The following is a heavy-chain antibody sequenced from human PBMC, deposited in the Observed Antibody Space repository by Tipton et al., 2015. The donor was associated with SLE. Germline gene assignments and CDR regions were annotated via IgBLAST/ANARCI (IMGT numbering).Heavy chain of an antibody. V-gene: IGHV4-61*05. D-gene: IGHD2-2*01. CDR2: IYFSGNT. CDR1: GGSIDSRSSY. Sequence: TLSLTCTVSGGSIDSRSSYWAWIRQSPRKGLEWIGRIYFSGNTNYNPSLKSRVSMSVDTSKNQFSLKLTSVTAADTAVYYCARTLLPAARGAFDLWGPGTMVTVSS. CDR3: ARTLLPAARGAFDL. J-gene: IGHJ3*01.